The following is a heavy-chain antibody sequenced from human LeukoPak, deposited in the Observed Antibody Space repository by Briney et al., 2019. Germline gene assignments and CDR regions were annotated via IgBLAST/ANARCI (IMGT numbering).Heavy chain of an antibody. D-gene: IGHD3-22*01. Sequence: GGSLKLSCEASGFTFSSYAMHWVRQAPGKGLEWVAVISYDGSNKYYADSVKGRFTISRDNSKNTLYLQMNSLRAEDTAVYYCAREVGLTYYYDSSGYAYNWFDPWGQGTLVTVSS. CDR3: AREVGLTYYYDSSGYAYNWFDP. J-gene: IGHJ5*02. V-gene: IGHV3-30-3*01. CDR1: GFTFSSYA. CDR2: ISYDGSNK.